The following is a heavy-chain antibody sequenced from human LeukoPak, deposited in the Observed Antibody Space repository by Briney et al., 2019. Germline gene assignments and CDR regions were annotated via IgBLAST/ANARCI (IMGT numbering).Heavy chain of an antibody. Sequence: SETLSLTCTVSGVSISSSNSYWGWIRQPPGKGLEWIGEINHSGSTNYNPSLKSRVTISVDTSKNQFSLKLSSVTAADTAVYYCARQAAGIRWFDPWGQGTLVTVSS. D-gene: IGHD6-13*01. CDR2: INHSGST. CDR1: GVSISSSNSY. V-gene: IGHV4-39*01. J-gene: IGHJ5*02. CDR3: ARQAAGIRWFDP.